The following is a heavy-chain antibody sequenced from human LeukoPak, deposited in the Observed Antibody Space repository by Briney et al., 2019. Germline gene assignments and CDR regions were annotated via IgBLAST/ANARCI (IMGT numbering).Heavy chain of an antibody. J-gene: IGHJ4*02. CDR2: ISYDGSNK. Sequence: GRSLRLSSAASGFTFSSDGMRCVRQGPGKGLGWGAVISYDGSNKYYADSVKGRFTTSRDNSKNTLYLQMNSLRAEDTAVYYCAMVATTYFDYWGQGTLVTVSS. CDR3: AMVATTYFDY. CDR1: GFTFSSDG. V-gene: IGHV3-30*03. D-gene: IGHD5-12*01.